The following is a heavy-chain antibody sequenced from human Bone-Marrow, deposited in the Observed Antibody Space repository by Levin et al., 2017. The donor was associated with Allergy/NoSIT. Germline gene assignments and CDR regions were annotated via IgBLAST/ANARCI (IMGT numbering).Heavy chain of an antibody. V-gene: IGHV1-8*01. CDR3: ARGPLVVVTNGYSSSWFQYYYYGMDV. Sequence: ASVKVSCKASGYTFTSYDINWVRQATGQGLEWMGWMNPNSGNTGYAQKFQGRVTMTRNTSISTAYMELSSLRSEDTAVYYCARGPLVVVTNGYSSSWFQYYYYGMDVWGQGTTVTVSS. J-gene: IGHJ6*02. D-gene: IGHD6-13*01. CDR1: GYTFTSYD. CDR2: MNPNSGNT.